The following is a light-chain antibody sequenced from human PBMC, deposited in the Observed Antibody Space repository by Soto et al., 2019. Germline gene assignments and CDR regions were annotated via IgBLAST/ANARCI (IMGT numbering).Light chain of an antibody. CDR2: DAS. J-gene: IGKJ1*01. Sequence: DIQMTQSPSTLSASVGDRVTITCRASQSISTRLAWYQQKPGKAPKLLIYDASSLESGVPSRFIGSASGTEFTLTISSLQPDDFATYYCQQYNSYSTVGQGTKVDSK. V-gene: IGKV1-5*01. CDR1: QSISTR. CDR3: QQYNSYST.